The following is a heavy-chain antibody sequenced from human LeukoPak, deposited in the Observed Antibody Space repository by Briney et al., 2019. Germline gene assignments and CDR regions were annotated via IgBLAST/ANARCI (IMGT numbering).Heavy chain of an antibody. CDR3: ARAPRADFWSGYYFDY. CDR1: GFTLSSYS. D-gene: IGHD3-3*01. CDR2: ISSSSSYI. J-gene: IGHJ4*02. Sequence: GGSLRLSCAASGFTLSSYSMNWVRQAPGKGLEWVSSISSSSSYIYYADSVKGRFTISRDNAKNSLYLQMNSLRAEDTAVYYCARAPRADFWSGYYFDYWGQGTLVTVSS. V-gene: IGHV3-21*01.